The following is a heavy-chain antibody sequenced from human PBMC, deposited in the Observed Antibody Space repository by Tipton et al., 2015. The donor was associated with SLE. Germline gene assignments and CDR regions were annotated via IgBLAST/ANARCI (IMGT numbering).Heavy chain of an antibody. CDR2: IGTAGDT. J-gene: IGHJ4*02. CDR1: GFTFSSSG. V-gene: IGHV3-13*04. Sequence: SLRLSCAASGFTFSSSGMTWVRQATGKGLEWVSAIGTAGDTYYPGSVKGRFTISRENAKNSLYLQMNSLRAEDTAIYYCAKTEDFSDFYFDFWGQGTLVTVSS. D-gene: IGHD4-17*01. CDR3: AKTEDFSDFYFDF.